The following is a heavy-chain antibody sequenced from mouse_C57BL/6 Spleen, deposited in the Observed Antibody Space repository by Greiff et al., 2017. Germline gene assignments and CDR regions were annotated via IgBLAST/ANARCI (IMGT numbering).Heavy chain of an antibody. CDR2: IGPGSGST. D-gene: IGHD2-2*01. J-gene: IGHJ4*01. V-gene: IGHV1-77*01. Sequence: QVQLQQSGAELVKPGASVKISCKASGYTFTDYYINWVKQRPGQGLEWIGKIGPGSGSTYYNEKFKGKATLTVDKSSSTAYMQLSSLTSEDSAVYYCARVGGLRSPDYAMDYWGQGTSVTVAS. CDR3: ARVGGLRSPDYAMDY. CDR1: GYTFTDYY.